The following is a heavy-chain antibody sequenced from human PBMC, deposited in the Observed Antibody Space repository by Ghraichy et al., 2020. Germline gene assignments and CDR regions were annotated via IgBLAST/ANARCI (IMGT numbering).Heavy chain of an antibody. CDR2: TYYRSKWSN. CDR3: ARGRFSAFDI. CDR1: GDSVSTNGVA. V-gene: IGHV6-1*01. J-gene: IGHJ3*02. Sequence: TCDISGDSVSTNGVAWNWIRQSPSRGLEWLGRTYYRSKWSNDYAVSVKSRIIINPDTSKNQFSLQLNSVTPEDTAVYYCARGRFSAFDIWGQGTTVHVSS.